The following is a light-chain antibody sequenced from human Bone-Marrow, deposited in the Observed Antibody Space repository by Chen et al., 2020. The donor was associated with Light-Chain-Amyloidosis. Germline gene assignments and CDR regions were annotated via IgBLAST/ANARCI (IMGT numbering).Light chain of an antibody. J-gene: IGKJ3*01. CDR2: ATS. CDR1: QDIGDH. CDR3: QHLNSYLFT. Sequence: DIQLTQSPSFLSASVGDRVTITCRASQDIGDHLAWFQQTPGKAPKLLIYATSTLQTGVPSRFSGSGSGTQFTLTISSLQPEDFATYYCQHLNSYLFTFGPWTKVDFK. V-gene: IGKV1-9*01.